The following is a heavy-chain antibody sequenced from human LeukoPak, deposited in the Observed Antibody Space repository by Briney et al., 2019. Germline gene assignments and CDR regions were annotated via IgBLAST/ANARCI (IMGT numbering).Heavy chain of an antibody. J-gene: IGHJ6*04. CDR2: IYYSGGT. CDR1: GGSISSYY. D-gene: IGHD3-10*01. Sequence: PSETLSLTCTVSGGSISSYYWSWVRQPPGKGLEWVGYIYYSGGTSYNPSLMSRVSISVATSKSQFSLRLSSVTAADTAVYYCAREGHIWFGELGNVWGKGTTVTVSS. V-gene: IGHV4-59*01. CDR3: AREGHIWFGELGNV.